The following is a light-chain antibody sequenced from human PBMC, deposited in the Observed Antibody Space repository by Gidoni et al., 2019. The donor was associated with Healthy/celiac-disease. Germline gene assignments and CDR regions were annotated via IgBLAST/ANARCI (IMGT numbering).Light chain of an antibody. CDR1: QSISSW. CDR2: KAS. CDR3: QQYNSQWT. J-gene: IGKJ1*01. Sequence: DIQMTQSPSTLSASVGDRVTITCRASQSISSWLAWYQQKPGKVPKLLIYKASSLESGVPSRFSGSGSGTEFTLTISSLQPDDFATYYCQQYNSQWTFXQXTKVEIK. V-gene: IGKV1-5*03.